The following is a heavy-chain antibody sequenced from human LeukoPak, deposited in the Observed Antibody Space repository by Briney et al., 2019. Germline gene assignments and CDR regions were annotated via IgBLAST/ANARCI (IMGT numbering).Heavy chain of an antibody. CDR3: AKAHRFGDHAAEYFYYYMDV. D-gene: IGHD3-16*01. CDR1: GYTFTGYY. V-gene: IGHV1-2*02. CDR2: INPNSGGT. Sequence: ASVKVSCKASGYTFTGYYMHWVRQAPGQGLEWMGWINPNSGGTNYAQKFQGRVTMTRDTSISTAYMELSRLRSDDTAVYYCAKAHRFGDHAAEYFYYYMDVWGKGTTVTVSS. J-gene: IGHJ6*03.